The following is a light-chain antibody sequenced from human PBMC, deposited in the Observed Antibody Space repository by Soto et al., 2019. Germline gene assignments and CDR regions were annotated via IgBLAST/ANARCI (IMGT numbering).Light chain of an antibody. CDR3: QQSYNYPII. Sequence: DIQLTQSPSSLSASLGDRVTITCRTSKNILNHLNWYQQKPGRAPKLLIYAASTLQGGVPSRFSGSGSGTDFTLTITSLQPEDFAIYYCQQSYNYPIIFGQGTRLEIK. J-gene: IGKJ5*01. CDR1: KNILNH. CDR2: AAS. V-gene: IGKV1-39*01.